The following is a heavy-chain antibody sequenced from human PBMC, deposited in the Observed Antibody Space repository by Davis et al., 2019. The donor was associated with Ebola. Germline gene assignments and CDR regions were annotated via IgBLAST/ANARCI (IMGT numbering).Heavy chain of an antibody. Sequence: GESLKISCAASGFTFSDYYMSWIRQAPGKGLAWVSYISGGGSTIYYADSVKGRFTISRDNAKNSLYLQMNSLRAEDTAVYYCARAMTTPQRYYYYGMDVWGQGTTVTVSS. V-gene: IGHV3-11*01. CDR2: ISGGGSTI. CDR3: ARAMTTPQRYYYYGMDV. D-gene: IGHD4-11*01. J-gene: IGHJ6*02. CDR1: GFTFSDYY.